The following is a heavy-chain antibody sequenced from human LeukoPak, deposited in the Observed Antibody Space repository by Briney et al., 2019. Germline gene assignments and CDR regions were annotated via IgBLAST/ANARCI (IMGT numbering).Heavy chain of an antibody. J-gene: IGHJ6*03. CDR3: AKGCSSTSCYSRYYYYNMDV. CDR2: IRYDGSNK. CDR1: GFTFSSYD. Sequence: GGSLRLSCAASGFTFSSYDMHWVRQAPGKGLEWVAFIRYDGSNKYHADSVKGRFTISRDNSKNTLYLQMNSLRAEDTAVYYCAKGCSSTSCYSRYYYYNMDVWGKGTTVTVSS. D-gene: IGHD2-2*01. V-gene: IGHV3-30*02.